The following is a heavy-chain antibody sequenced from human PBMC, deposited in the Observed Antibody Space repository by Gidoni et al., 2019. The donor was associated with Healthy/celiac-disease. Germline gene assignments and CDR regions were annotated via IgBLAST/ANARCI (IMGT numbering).Heavy chain of an antibody. Sequence: QVQLVQSGAEVKQPGASVKVSCTVSGYTFTSYYMHWVRQAPGQGLEWMGIINPSGGSTSYAQKFQGRVTMTRDTSTSTVYMELSSLRSEDTAVYYCARDLTWPEFDYWGQGTLVTVSS. CDR3: ARDLTWPEFDY. D-gene: IGHD7-27*01. V-gene: IGHV1-46*01. J-gene: IGHJ4*02. CDR2: INPSGGST. CDR1: GYTFTSYY.